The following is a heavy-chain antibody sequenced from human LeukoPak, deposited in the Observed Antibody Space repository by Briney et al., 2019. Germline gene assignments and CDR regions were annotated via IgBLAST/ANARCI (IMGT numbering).Heavy chain of an antibody. D-gene: IGHD6-19*01. Sequence: ASVKVSCKASGYTFTSYGISWVRQAPGQGLEWMGWISAYNGNTNYAQKLQGRVTMTTDTSTSTAYMELRSLRSDDTAVYYCARDYQIGIAVDYNWFDPWGQGTLVTVSS. CDR3: ARDYQIGIAVDYNWFDP. V-gene: IGHV1-18*01. CDR1: GYTFTSYG. CDR2: ISAYNGNT. J-gene: IGHJ5*02.